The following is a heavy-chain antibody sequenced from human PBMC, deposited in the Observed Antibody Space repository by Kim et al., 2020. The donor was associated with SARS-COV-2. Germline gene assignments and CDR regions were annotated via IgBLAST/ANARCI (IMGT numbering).Heavy chain of an antibody. CDR2: IRSKAYGGTT. CDR1: GFTFGDYA. J-gene: IGHJ4*02. D-gene: IGHD3-9*01. CDR3: TRGTDILTGYSAHFDY. Sequence: GGSLRLSCTASGFTFGDYAMSWVRQAPGKGLEWVGFIRSKAYGGTTEYAASVKGRFTISRDDSKSIAYLQMNSLKTEDTAVYYCTRGTDILTGYSAHFDYWGQGTLVTVSS. V-gene: IGHV3-49*04.